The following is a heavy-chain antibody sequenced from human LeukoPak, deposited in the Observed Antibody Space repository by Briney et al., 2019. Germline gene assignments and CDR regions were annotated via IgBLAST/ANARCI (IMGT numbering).Heavy chain of an antibody. CDR3: AKVIRGGYGMDV. Sequence: GGSLRLSCEASGFTFSSFGMNWVRQAPGKGLEWVSYISDSSSITYYADSVKGRFTISRDNAKNSLSLQLNSLRDEDTAVYFCAKVIRGGYGMDVWGQGTTVTVSS. CDR1: GFTFSSFG. D-gene: IGHD3-10*01. V-gene: IGHV3-48*02. CDR2: ISDSSSIT. J-gene: IGHJ6*02.